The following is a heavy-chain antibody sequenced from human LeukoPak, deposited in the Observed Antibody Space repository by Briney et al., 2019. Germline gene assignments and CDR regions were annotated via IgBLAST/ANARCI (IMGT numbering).Heavy chain of an antibody. CDR1: GYSISSGYY. J-gene: IGHJ4*02. CDR2: IYHSGTT. V-gene: IGHV4-38-2*01. Sequence: PSETLSLTCAVPGYSISSGYYWGWIRQPPGKGLEWIESIYHSGTTYYNPSLKSRVTISVDTSKNQFSLKLTSVTAADTAVYYCARAYYFDDSGGYVYFDYWGQGTLVTVSS. CDR3: ARAYYFDDSGGYVYFDY. D-gene: IGHD3-22*01.